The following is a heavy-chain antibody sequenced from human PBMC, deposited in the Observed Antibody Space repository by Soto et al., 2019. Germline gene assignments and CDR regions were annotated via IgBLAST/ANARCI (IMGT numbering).Heavy chain of an antibody. V-gene: IGHV3-7*03. CDR3: ARDSSCSGGSSYCDY. CDR1: GFTFSSDW. D-gene: IGHD2-15*01. Sequence: EVQLVESGGGLVQPGGSLRLSCAASGFTFSSDWMSWVRQAPGKGLEWVANIKQDGSEKYYVDSVKGRFTISRDNAKNSLYLQMNRLRAEDTAVYYCARDSSCSGGSSYCDYWGKGPLVTVSS. CDR2: IKQDGSEK. J-gene: IGHJ4*02.